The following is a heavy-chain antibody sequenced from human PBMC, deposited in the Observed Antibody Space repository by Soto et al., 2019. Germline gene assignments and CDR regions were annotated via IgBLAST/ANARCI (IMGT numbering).Heavy chain of an antibody. Sequence: QVQVVESGGGVVQPGRSLRLSCAASGFTFNTCAMHWVRQAPGKGLEWVALISYDASHTDYADSVKGRFTISRDSSDNTLSLIMNSLRPEDTAVYYCAKSSGKYSPESRVMHVWGQGSTVTVSS. D-gene: IGHD1-26*01. CDR2: ISYDASHT. J-gene: IGHJ6*02. CDR1: GFTFNTCA. V-gene: IGHV3-30*18. CDR3: AKSSGKYSPESRVMHV.